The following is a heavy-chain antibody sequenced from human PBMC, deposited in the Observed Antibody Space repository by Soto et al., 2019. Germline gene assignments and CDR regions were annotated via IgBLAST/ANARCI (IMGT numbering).Heavy chain of an antibody. D-gene: IGHD3-22*01. CDR1: GSSFTRYC. CDR3: ARDRFGYYYDSSGYPAY. V-gene: IGHV1-18*01. CDR2: ISAYNGNT. J-gene: IGHJ4*02. Sequence: APMEVSCEDSGSSFTRYCILWVRQAPLQGPEWMGWISAYNGNTNYAQKLQGRVTMTTDTSTSTAYMELRSLRSDDTAVYYCARDRFGYYYDSSGYPAYWGQGNLVTVSS.